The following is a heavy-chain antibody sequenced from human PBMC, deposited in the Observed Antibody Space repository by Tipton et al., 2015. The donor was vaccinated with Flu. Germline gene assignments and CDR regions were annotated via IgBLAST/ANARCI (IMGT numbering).Heavy chain of an antibody. D-gene: IGHD6-13*01. V-gene: IGHV3-21*01. CDR3: ARVTYSSSWYGVSNYYMDV. CDR1: GFTFSSYS. CDR2: ISSSSSYI. J-gene: IGHJ6*03. Sequence: SLRLSCAASGFTFSSYSMNWVRQAPGKGLEWVSSISSSSSYIYYADSVKGRFTISRDNAKNSLYLQMNSLRAEDTAVYYCARVTYSSSWYGVSNYYMDVWGKGTTVTVSS.